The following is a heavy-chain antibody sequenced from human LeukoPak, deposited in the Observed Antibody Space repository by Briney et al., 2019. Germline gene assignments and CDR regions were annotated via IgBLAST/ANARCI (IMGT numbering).Heavy chain of an antibody. CDR1: GFTFGDYL. Sequence: GGSLRLSCTASGFTFGDYLMSWFRQAPGKGLEWIGFISGGTTEYAASVKGRFTISRADSTSIACLQMNSLTTEDTAVYYCSRGSGWLSVYWGQGTLVTVSS. CDR2: ISGGTT. V-gene: IGHV3-49*03. D-gene: IGHD6-19*01. J-gene: IGHJ4*02. CDR3: SRGSGWLSVY.